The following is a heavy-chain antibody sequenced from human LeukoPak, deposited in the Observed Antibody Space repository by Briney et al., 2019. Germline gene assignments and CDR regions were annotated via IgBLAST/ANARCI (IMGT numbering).Heavy chain of an antibody. J-gene: IGHJ4*02. V-gene: IGHV4-59*01. D-gene: IGHD6-19*01. Sequence: SETLSLTCTVSGGSISSYYWSWIRQPPGKGLEWIGYIYYSGSTNYNPSLKSRVTISVDTSKNQFSLKLSLVTAADTAVYYCARCIRYSSGWYFDYWGQGTLVTVSS. CDR1: GGSISSYY. CDR3: ARCIRYSSGWYFDY. CDR2: IYYSGST.